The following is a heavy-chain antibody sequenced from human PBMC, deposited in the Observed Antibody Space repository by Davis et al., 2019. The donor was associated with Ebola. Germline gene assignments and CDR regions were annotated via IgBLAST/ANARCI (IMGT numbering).Heavy chain of an antibody. Sequence: SVKVSCKASGFTFTSSAVQWVRQARGQRLEWIGWIVVGSGNTNYAQKFQERVTITRDMSTSTAYMELSSLRSEDTAVYYCARGHCSGGSCYSSDIWGQGTMVTVSS. J-gene: IGHJ3*02. CDR3: ARGHCSGGSCYSSDI. D-gene: IGHD2-15*01. CDR2: IVVGSGNT. V-gene: IGHV1-58*01. CDR1: GFTFTSSA.